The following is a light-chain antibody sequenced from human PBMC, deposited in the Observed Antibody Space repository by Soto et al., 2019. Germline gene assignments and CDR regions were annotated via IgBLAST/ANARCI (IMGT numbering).Light chain of an antibody. CDR3: QLYGSSPPRYT. Sequence: EIVLTQSQGTLYLSPGERATLSCRASHSVSSNYLAWYQQKRGQAPRLLIYAASARATGIPDRFSGSGSGTDFTLTISRLEPEDCAVYFCQLYGSSPPRYTFGQGTKLEIK. CDR1: HSVSSNY. V-gene: IGKV3-20*01. J-gene: IGKJ2*01. CDR2: AAS.